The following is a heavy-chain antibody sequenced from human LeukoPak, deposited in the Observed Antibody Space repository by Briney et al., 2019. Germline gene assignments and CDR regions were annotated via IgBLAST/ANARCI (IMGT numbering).Heavy chain of an antibody. D-gene: IGHD3-22*01. V-gene: IGHV3-74*01. CDR1: GITFSTYW. CDR2: INSEGSTI. Sequence: GGSLRLSCAGSGITFSTYWMHWVRQAPGKGLVWVSRINSEGSTISYADSVKGRFTISRDNAKNTLFLQMNSLRAEDTAVYYCARISSDSISYYDHWGQGTLVSVSS. J-gene: IGHJ4*02. CDR3: ARISSDSISYYDH.